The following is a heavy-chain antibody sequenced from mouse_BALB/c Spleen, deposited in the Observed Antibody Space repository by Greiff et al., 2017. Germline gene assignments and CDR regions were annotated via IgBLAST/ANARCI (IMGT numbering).Heavy chain of an antibody. J-gene: IGHJ3*01. CDR1: GYAFTNYL. CDR3: ARGEDYDWFAY. D-gene: IGHD2-4*01. CDR2: INPGSGGT. V-gene: IGHV1-54*01. Sequence: VQLQQSGAELVRPGTSVKVSCKASGYAFTNYLIEWVKQRPGQSLEWIGVINPGSGGTNYNEKFKGKATLTADKSSSTAYMQLSSLTSDDSAVYFCARGEDYDWFAYWGQGTLVTVSA.